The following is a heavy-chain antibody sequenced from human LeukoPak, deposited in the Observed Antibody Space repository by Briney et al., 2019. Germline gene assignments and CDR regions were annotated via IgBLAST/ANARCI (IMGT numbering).Heavy chain of an antibody. CDR1: GFTFSSYW. J-gene: IGHJ4*02. Sequence: PGGSLRLSCPTSGFTFSSYWMSWVRQAPGKGLEWVANIKQDGSEKYYVDSVKGGFTISRDNAKNSLYLQMNSLRAEDTAVYYCARERDTAMVTPLDYWGQGTLVTVSS. CDR2: IKQDGSEK. CDR3: ARERDTAMVTPLDY. D-gene: IGHD5-18*01. V-gene: IGHV3-7*01.